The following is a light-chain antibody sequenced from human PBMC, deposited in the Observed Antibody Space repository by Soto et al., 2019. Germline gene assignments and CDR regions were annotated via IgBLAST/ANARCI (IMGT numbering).Light chain of an antibody. J-gene: IGKJ2*01. CDR3: QQSDRFPYT. Sequence: DIVWTQSPGTLSLSAGERATLSCRASQSVSSNYLAWYQQKPGQAPSLLIYGASSRATGNPDRFSGSGSGTDFTLTITGLEPEDAAVYFCQQSDRFPYTFGQGTKLEIK. CDR2: GAS. V-gene: IGKV3-20*01. CDR1: QSVSSNY.